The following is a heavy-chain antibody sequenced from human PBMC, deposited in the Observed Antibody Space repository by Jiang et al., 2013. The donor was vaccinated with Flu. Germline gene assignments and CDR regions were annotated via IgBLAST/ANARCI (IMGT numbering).Heavy chain of an antibody. Sequence: SGAEVKKPGASVKVSCKASGYTFTSYGISWVRQAPGQGLEWMGWISAYNGNTNYAQKLQGRVTMTTDTSTSTAYMELRSLRSDDTAVYYCASSSQGYCSSTSCYLDAFDIWGQGTMVTVSS. CDR3: ASSSQGYCSSTSCYLDAFDI. CDR2: ISAYNGNT. J-gene: IGHJ3*02. CDR1: GYTFTSYG. V-gene: IGHV1-18*01. D-gene: IGHD2-2*01.